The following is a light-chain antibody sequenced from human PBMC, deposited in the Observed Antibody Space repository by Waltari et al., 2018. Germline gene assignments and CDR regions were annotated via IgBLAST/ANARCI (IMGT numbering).Light chain of an antibody. CDR1: QGISTY. V-gene: IGKV1-9*01. J-gene: IGKJ5*01. Sequence: IQLTQSPSSLSASVGDRVPITCRASQGISTYLGWYQQKPGEAPHLLIYGASTLQGGVPSRFSGSGSGTDFTLTISDLQPEDSATYYCQQLKDYPTTFGRGTRLEIK. CDR2: GAS. CDR3: QQLKDYPTT.